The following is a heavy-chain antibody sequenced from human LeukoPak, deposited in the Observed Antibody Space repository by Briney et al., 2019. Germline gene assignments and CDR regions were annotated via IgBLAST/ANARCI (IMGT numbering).Heavy chain of an antibody. Sequence: SETLSLTCTVSGGSISSGGYYWSWIRQHPGKGLEWIGYIYYSGSTYYNPSLKSRVTISVDTSKNQFSLKLSSVTAADTAVYYCAVSVYGSGSYWDFDYWGQGTLVTVSS. J-gene: IGHJ4*02. CDR3: AVSVYGSGSYWDFDY. V-gene: IGHV4-31*03. CDR1: GGSISSGGYY. CDR2: IYYSGST. D-gene: IGHD3-10*01.